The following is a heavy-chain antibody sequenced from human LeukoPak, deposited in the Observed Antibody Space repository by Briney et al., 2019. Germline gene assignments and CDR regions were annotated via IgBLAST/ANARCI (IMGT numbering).Heavy chain of an antibody. D-gene: IGHD3-22*01. V-gene: IGHV3-30*02. Sequence: GGSLRLSCAASGFTFSSYGKHWVRQAPGKGREWVAFIRYDGNNKYYADSVKGRYTISRDISKNTLYLQMNSLRAEDTAVYYCAKDDYYYSSGYLTLPSPDIWGQGTMVTVSS. CDR3: AKDDYYYSSGYLTLPSPDI. CDR1: GFTFSSYG. J-gene: IGHJ3*02. CDR2: IRYDGNNK.